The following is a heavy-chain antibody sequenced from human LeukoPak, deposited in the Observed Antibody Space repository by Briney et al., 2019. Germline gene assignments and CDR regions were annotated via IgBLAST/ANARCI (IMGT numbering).Heavy chain of an antibody. CDR3: ARDRGIVVVPADYIPANWFDP. CDR1: GFTFSSYA. J-gene: IGHJ5*02. CDR2: ISGSDGST. Sequence: PGGSLRLSCAASGFTFSSYAMSWVRQAPGKGLEWVSAISGSDGSTYYADSVKGRFTISRDNSKNTLYLQMNSLRAEDTAVYYCARDRGIVVVPADYIPANWFDPWGQGTLVTVSS. V-gene: IGHV3-23*01. D-gene: IGHD2-2*01.